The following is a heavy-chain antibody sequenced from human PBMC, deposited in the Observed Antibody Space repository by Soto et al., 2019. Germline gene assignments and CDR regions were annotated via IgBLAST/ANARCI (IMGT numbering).Heavy chain of an antibody. J-gene: IGHJ4*02. V-gene: IGHV3-30*03. CDR2: ISYDGSNK. CDR3: TSNSDYRFDY. D-gene: IGHD3-16*01. Sequence: PGGSLSLSCAASGFTFSSYGMHWVRQAPGKGLEWVAVISYDGSNKYYADSVKGRFTISRDNSKNTLYLQMNSLRAEDTAVYYCTSNSDYRFDYWGKGALVTVSS. CDR1: GFTFSSYG.